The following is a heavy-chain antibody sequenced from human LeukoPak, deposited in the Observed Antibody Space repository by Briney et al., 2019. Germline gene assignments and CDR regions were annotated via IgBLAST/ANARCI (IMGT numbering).Heavy chain of an antibody. Sequence: SETLSLTCTVSGGSISSYYWSWIQQPPGKGLEWIGYIYYSGSTNYNPSLKSRVTISVDTSKNQFSLKLSSVTAADTAVYYCARGRTAIFDYWGQGTLVTVSS. V-gene: IGHV4-59*08. CDR3: ARGRTAIFDY. CDR2: IYYSGST. J-gene: IGHJ4*02. CDR1: GGSISSYY. D-gene: IGHD2-8*02.